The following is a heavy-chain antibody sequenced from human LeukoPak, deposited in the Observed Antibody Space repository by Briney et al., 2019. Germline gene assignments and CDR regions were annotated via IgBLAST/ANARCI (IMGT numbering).Heavy chain of an antibody. CDR2: IYSGGST. V-gene: IGHV3-53*01. CDR3: ARDARDGYGGNPFDY. J-gene: IGHJ4*02. Sequence: GGSLRLSCAASGFTFSGFWMHWVRQAPGKGLEWVSVIYSGGSTYYADSVKGRFTISRDNSKNTLYLQMNSLRAEDTAVYYCARDARDGYGGNPFDYWGQGTLVTVSS. CDR1: GFTFSGFW. D-gene: IGHD4-23*01.